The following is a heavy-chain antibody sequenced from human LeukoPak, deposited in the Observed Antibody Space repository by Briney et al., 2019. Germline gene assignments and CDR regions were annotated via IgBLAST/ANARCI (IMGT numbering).Heavy chain of an antibody. CDR1: GYTFTSYY. CDR3: ARESSVGATSV. J-gene: IGHJ4*02. Sequence: ASVKVSCKASGYTFTSYYMHWVRQAPGQGLEWMGIINPNGGSTSYAQKFQGRVTMTRDTSTSTVYMELSSLRSEDTALYYCARESSVGATSVWGQGTLVTVSS. CDR2: INPNGGST. D-gene: IGHD1-26*01. V-gene: IGHV1-46*01.